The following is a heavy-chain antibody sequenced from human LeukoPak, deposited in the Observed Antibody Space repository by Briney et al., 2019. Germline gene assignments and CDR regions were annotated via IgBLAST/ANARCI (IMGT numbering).Heavy chain of an antibody. V-gene: IGHV1-69*05. CDR3: ARVSRALRPYYYYMDV. CDR1: EGTFSSYA. CDR2: IIPIFGTA. Sequence: SVKVSCKASEGTFSSYAISWVRQAPGQGLEWMGGIIPIFGTANYAQKFQGRVTITTDESTSTAYMELSSLRSEDTAVYYCARVSRALRPYYYYMDVWGKGTTVTVSS. J-gene: IGHJ6*03. D-gene: IGHD5-12*01.